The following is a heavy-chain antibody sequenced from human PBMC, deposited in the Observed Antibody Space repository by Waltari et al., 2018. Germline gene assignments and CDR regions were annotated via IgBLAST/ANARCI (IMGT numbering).Heavy chain of an antibody. Sequence: EMLLVESGGGLVQPGGSLRLSCAASGSPFSSSWLPWVRQCPGKGLACVSRINSDGSSTSYVDSVKGRFTISRDNSKNTLYLQMNSLRAEDTAIYYCAKSQLLPDDVFNMWGQGTMVIVSP. CDR3: AKSQLLPDDVFNM. J-gene: IGHJ3*02. CDR1: GSPFSSSW. D-gene: IGHD6-19*01. V-gene: IGHV3-74*02. CDR2: INSDGSST.